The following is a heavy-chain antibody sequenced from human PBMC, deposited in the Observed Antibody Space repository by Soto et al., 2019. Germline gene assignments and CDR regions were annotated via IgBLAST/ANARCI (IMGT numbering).Heavy chain of an antibody. Sequence: QLQLQESGPGLVKPSETLSLTCTVSGGSISSSSDYWGWIRQPPGKGLEWSGGIYYSGSTYYNPSLKSRVTISVDTSKNQFSLKLSSVTAADTAVYYCARLGSGSGSRYYYYYYTAVWGKGTTVTVSS. CDR1: GGSISSSSDY. V-gene: IGHV4-39*01. CDR2: IYYSGST. CDR3: ARLGSGSGSRYYYYYYTAV. J-gene: IGHJ6*03. D-gene: IGHD3-10*01.